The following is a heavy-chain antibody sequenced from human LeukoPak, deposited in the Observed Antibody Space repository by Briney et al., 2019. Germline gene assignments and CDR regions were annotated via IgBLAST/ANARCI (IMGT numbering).Heavy chain of an antibody. CDR2: IYYSGST. V-gene: IGHV4-59*08. J-gene: IGHJ5*02. D-gene: IGHD3-22*01. CDR1: GGSTSSYY. Sequence: SETLSLTCTVSGGSTSSYYWSWIRQPPGKGLEWMGYIYYSGSTSYNPSLQSRVTISVDTSKNQFSLKLSSVTAADTAVYYCARQDSSGYYNWFDPWGQGTLVTVSS. CDR3: ARQDSSGYYNWFDP.